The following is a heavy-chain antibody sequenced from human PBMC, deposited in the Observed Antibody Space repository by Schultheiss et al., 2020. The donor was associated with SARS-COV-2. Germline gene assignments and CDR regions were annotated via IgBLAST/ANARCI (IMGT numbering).Heavy chain of an antibody. J-gene: IGHJ4*02. CDR3: ARERSSSWVVYYFDY. Sequence: SCAASGFTFSSYAMTWVRQAPGKGLEWVSYISTSGSTIYYADSVKGRFTISRDNAKNSLYLQMNSLRAEDTAVYYCARERSSSWVVYYFDYWGQGTLVTVSS. CDR1: GFTFSSYA. D-gene: IGHD6-13*01. CDR2: ISTSGSTI. V-gene: IGHV3-48*03.